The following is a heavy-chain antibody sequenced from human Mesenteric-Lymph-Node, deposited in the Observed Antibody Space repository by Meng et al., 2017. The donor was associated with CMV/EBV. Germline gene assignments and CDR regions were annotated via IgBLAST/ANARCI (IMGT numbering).Heavy chain of an antibody. V-gene: IGHV3-30*04. J-gene: IGHJ4*02. Sequence: SGFSFSNYAMHWVRQAPGKGLEWVASISYDATKKYYADSVKGRFTISRDNSKNTLYLQMSSLRTEDTAVYYCARAVTFCGSPSCSLDYWGQGTLVTVSS. CDR2: ISYDATKK. CDR1: GFSFSNYA. D-gene: IGHD2-2*01. CDR3: ARAVTFCGSPSCSLDY.